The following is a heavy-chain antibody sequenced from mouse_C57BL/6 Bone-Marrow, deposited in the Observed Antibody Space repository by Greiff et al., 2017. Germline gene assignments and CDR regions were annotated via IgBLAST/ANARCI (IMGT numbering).Heavy chain of an antibody. J-gene: IGHJ1*03. CDR2: IHPSDSDT. CDR3: AIYDYGSSDPHGDFDV. Sequence: QVQLKQSGAELVKPGASVKVSCKASGYTFTSYWLHWVKQRPGQGLEWIGRIHPSDSDTHYNPKFTGTATLTVDKSSSTAYMQLSSLTSEDSAGYDCAIYDYGSSDPHGDFDVWGTGTTGTVAA. D-gene: IGHD1-1*01. CDR1: GYTFTSYW. V-gene: IGHV1-74*01.